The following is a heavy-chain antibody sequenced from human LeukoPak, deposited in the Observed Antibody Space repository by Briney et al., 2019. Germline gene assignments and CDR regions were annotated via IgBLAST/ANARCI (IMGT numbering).Heavy chain of an antibody. CDR2: IYHSGST. J-gene: IGHJ4*02. Sequence: SETLSLTCSVSGYSISSGYFWGWIRQPPGKGLEWIGSIYHSGSTYYNPSLKSRVTISVDTSKNQFSLKLSSVTAADTAVYYCARESGIYYDDYWGGGTLVSVSS. CDR3: ARESGIYYDDY. V-gene: IGHV4-38-2*02. D-gene: IGHD1-26*01. CDR1: GYSISSGYF.